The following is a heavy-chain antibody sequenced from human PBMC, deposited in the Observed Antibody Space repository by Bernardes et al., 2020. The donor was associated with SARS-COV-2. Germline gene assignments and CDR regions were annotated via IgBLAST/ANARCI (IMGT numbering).Heavy chain of an antibody. Sequence: SETLSLTCTVSGASISSDNNYWGWIRQPPGKGLEWIGSFYSDGSTYSNPSLGSRVTISMDTSKNQFSLRLTSVTAADTAVYFCARSVRIHDYGRNSGLDSWGQGTLVTVSS. CDR2: FYSDGST. J-gene: IGHJ4*02. D-gene: IGHD4-17*01. V-gene: IGHV4-39*01. CDR3: ARSVRIHDYGRNSGLDS. CDR1: GASISSDNNY.